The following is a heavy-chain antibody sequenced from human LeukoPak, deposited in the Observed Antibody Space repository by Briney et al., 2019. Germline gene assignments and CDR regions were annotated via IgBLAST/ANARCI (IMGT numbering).Heavy chain of an antibody. J-gene: IGHJ3*02. CDR2: ISYDGSNK. CDR3: AKDIVDWNYVPDAFDI. D-gene: IGHD1-7*01. V-gene: IGHV3-30-3*01. CDR1: GFTFSSYA. Sequence: GGSLRLSCAASGFTFSSYAMHWVRQAPGKGLEWVAVISYDGSNKYYADSVKGRFTISRDNSKNTLYLQMNSLRAEDTAVYYCAKDIVDWNYVPDAFDIWGQGTMVTASS.